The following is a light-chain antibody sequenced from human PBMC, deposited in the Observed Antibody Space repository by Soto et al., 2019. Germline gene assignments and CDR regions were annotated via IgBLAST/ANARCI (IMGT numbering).Light chain of an antibody. V-gene: IGKV3-11*01. CDR2: DAS. CDR1: QSVSSY. Sequence: EIVLTQSPATLSLSPGERATLSCRASQSVSSYLAWYQQKPGQAPRLLIYDASNRATGIPARFSGSGSGTDFTLTISSLEPEDFAVYYCQQRSNXLSITFGQGTRLEIK. CDR3: QQRSNXLSIT. J-gene: IGKJ5*01.